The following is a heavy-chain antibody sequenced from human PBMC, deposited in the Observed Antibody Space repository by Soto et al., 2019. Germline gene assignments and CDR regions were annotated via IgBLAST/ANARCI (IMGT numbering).Heavy chain of an antibody. V-gene: IGHV1-18*01. CDR1: GYTFTSYG. CDR2: IIPYNGKT. D-gene: IGHD3-10*01. Sequence: ASVKVSCKASGYTFTSYGISWVRQAPGQGLEWMGRIIPYNGKTNYAQKLQGRVTMTTDTSTSTAYMELSSLRSEDTAVYYCARATDPDYYGSGSYYYGYWGQGTLVTISS. CDR3: ARATDPDYYGSGSYYYGY. J-gene: IGHJ4*02.